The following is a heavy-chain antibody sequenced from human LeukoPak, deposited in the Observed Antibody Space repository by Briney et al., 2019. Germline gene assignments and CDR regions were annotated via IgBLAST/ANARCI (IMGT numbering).Heavy chain of an antibody. CDR2: ISDRGGRT. Sequence: PGGSLRLSCVVSGFSFSSYAMTWVRQAPGKGLEGVSGISDRGGRTYYADSVKGRFTISRENSKNTLDLQMNSLRAEDTAVYYCAKSFRGGISDYFDYWGQGVLAIVSS. CDR3: AKSFRGGISDYFDY. D-gene: IGHD3-10*01. V-gene: IGHV3-23*01. CDR1: GFSFSSYA. J-gene: IGHJ4*02.